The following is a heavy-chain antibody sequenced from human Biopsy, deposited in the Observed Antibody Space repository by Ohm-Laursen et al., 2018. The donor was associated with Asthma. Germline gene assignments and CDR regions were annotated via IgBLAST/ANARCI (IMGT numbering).Heavy chain of an antibody. CDR3: ARDGTDMNEAMPKDY. Sequence: SLRLSCAASGFTFSSYSMNWVRQAPGKGLEWVSSISSSSSSYIYYADSVKGRFTISRDNAKNSLYLQMNSLRAEDTAVYYCARDGTDMNEAMPKDYWGQGTLVTVSS. V-gene: IGHV3-21*01. CDR1: GFTFSSYS. D-gene: IGHD2-2*01. J-gene: IGHJ4*02. CDR2: ISSSSSSYI.